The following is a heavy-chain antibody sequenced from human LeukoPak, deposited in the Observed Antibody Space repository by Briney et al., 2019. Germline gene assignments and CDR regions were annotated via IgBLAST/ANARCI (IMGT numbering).Heavy chain of an antibody. J-gene: IGHJ3*02. CDR1: GYTSTSYD. V-gene: IGHV1-8*01. CDR2: MNPNSGNT. D-gene: IGHD3-22*01. Sequence: ASVKVSCKASGYTSTSYDINWVRQATGQGLEWMGWMNPNSGNTGYAQKFQGRVTMTRNTSISTAYMELSSLRSEDTAVYYCARYYYDSRGSWGAFDIWGQGTMVTVSS. CDR3: ARYYYDSRGSWGAFDI.